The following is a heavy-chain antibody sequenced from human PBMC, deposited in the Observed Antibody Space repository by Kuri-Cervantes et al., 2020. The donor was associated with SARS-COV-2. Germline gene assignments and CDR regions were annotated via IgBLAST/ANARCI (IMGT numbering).Heavy chain of an antibody. CDR1: GGSFSGYY. J-gene: IGHJ4*02. D-gene: IGHD2/OR15-2a*01. Sequence: GSLRLSCAVYGGSFSGYYWSWIHQPPGKGLEWIGEINHSGSTNYNPSLKSRVTISVDTSKNQFSLKLSSVTAADTAVYYCARAVKRFDYWGQGTLVTVSS. CDR3: ARAVKRFDY. V-gene: IGHV4-34*01. CDR2: INHSGST.